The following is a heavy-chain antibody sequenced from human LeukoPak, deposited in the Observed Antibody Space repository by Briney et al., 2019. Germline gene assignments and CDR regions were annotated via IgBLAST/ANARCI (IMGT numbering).Heavy chain of an antibody. CDR1: GASTSTHH. Sequence: SETLSLTCTVSGASTSTHHWSWIRQPPGKGLEWIGDLFNSGSTSYNASLKSRVTISLGTSKKQVSLKVSSVTAADTAVYYCARRIPASGMRHVWGQGTTVTVTS. V-gene: IGHV4-59*08. CDR3: ARRIPASGMRHV. J-gene: IGHJ6*02. D-gene: IGHD3-10*01. CDR2: LFNSGST.